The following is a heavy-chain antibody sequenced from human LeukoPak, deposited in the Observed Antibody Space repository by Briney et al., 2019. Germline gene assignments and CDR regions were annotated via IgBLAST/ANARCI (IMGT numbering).Heavy chain of an antibody. Sequence: GGSLRLSCAASAFTFSTYAMTWVRQAPGKGLEWVSSTTGTGDGTSAADSVKGRFTISRDSSKHTLYLQMNSLRVEDTAVYYCAKAGLVRGGALDSWGQGTLVTVSS. CDR1: AFTFSTYA. V-gene: IGHV3-23*01. J-gene: IGHJ4*02. CDR3: AKAGLVRGGALDS. D-gene: IGHD4/OR15-4a*01. CDR2: TTGTGDGT.